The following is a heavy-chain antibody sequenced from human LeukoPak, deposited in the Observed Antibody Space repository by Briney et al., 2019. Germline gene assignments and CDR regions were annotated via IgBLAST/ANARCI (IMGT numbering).Heavy chain of an antibody. V-gene: IGHV1-2*02. D-gene: IGHD2-15*01. CDR3: VRDSGGTCDY. J-gene: IGHJ4*02. Sequence: GASVKVSCKASGYTFTGYYMHWVRQAPGQGLEWMGWSNPNSGGTNYAQKFQGRVTMTRDTSISTAYMDLSRLTSDDTAVYYCVRDSGGTCDYWGQGSLVTVSS. CDR2: SNPNSGGT. CDR1: GYTFTGYY.